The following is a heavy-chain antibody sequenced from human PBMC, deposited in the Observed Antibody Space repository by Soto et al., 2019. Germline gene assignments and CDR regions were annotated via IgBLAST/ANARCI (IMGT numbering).Heavy chain of an antibody. J-gene: IGHJ3*02. CDR3: AREVTRPAFDI. CDR1: GGTFSSYT. V-gene: IGHV1-69*08. CDR2: IIPILGIA. D-gene: IGHD4-17*01. Sequence: QVQLVQSGAEVKKPGSSVKVSCKASGGTFSSYTISWVRQAPGQGLEWMGRIIPILGIANYAQKFQGRVTMTAYKATSPAYREQTSLRSADTAVDYCAREVTRPAFDICGQGTMVTVSS.